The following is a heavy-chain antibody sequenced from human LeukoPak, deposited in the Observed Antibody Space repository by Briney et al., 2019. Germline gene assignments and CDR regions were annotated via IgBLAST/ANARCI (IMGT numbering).Heavy chain of an antibody. J-gene: IGHJ4*02. CDR1: GGSISSSGYY. D-gene: IGHD3-10*01. Sequence: PSETLSLTCTVSGGSISSSGYYWGWIRQPPGKGLEWIGTIYNSGSTYYNPSLSSRVTISVDTSKNQFSLKLSSVTAADTAVYYCARTGNTAVPPYFDYWGQGALVTASS. CDR2: IYNSGST. V-gene: IGHV4-39*01. CDR3: ARTGNTAVPPYFDY.